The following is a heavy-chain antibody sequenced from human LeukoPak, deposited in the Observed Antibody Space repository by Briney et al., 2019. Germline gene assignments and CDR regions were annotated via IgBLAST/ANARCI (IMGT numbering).Heavy chain of an antibody. V-gene: IGHV1-2*02. J-gene: IGHJ4*02. CDR2: MNPNSGDI. Sequence: ASVKVSCTASGYTSTASYIHWVRLAPGQGLEWMGWMNPNSGDIHYAQKFQGRVTMTRDTSISTAYMDLSRLGSDDTAVYYCARGGYDILTGSYRVRYYFDYWGQGTLVTVSS. CDR1: GYTSTASY. D-gene: IGHD3-9*01. CDR3: ARGGYDILTGSYRVRYYFDY.